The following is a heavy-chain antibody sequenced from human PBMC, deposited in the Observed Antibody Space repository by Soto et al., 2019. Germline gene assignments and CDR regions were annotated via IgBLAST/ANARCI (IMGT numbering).Heavy chain of an antibody. V-gene: IGHV4-31*03. CDR3: ARGHITMVRGASGYYYYMDV. CDR2: IYYSGST. CDR1: GGSISSGGYY. D-gene: IGHD3-10*01. Sequence: QVQLQESGPGLVKPSQTLSLTCTVSGGSISSGGYYWSWIRQHPGKGLEWIGYIYYSGSTYYNPSLTSRVTISVDTSKNQFSLKLSSVTAADTAVYYCARGHITMVRGASGYYYYMDVWGKGTTVTVSS. J-gene: IGHJ6*03.